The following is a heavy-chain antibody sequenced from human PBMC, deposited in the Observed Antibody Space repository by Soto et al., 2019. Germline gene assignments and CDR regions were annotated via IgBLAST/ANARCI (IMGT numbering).Heavy chain of an antibody. V-gene: IGHV1-18*01. CDR1: GYTFTTYG. D-gene: IGHD3-16*01. CDR2: ISGYNGHT. Sequence: QVQLVQSGAEVRKPGASVKVSCKASGYTFTTYGISWVRQAPGQGLEWMGWISGYNGHTKYAQKFQGRVTMTTDTSXGTVYMDLRSLRSDDTAVYYCARAGEMPYYYYGLDVWGQGTKVTVSS. J-gene: IGHJ6*02. CDR3: ARAGEMPYYYYGLDV.